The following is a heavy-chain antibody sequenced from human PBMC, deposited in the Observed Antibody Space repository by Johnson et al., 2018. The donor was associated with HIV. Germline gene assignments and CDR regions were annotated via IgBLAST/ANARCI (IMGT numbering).Heavy chain of an antibody. Sequence: QVQLVESGGGLVKPGGSLRLSCAASGFTFSSYGIHWVRQAPGKGLEWVAVISYDGSNKYYEDSAQGRFTISRDNSKNTLYLQMNSLRAEDTAVYYCAFSSWYAFDIWGQGTMVTVSS. CDR3: AFSSWYAFDI. CDR2: ISYDGSNK. V-gene: IGHV3-30*03. CDR1: GFTFSSYG. D-gene: IGHD6-13*01. J-gene: IGHJ3*02.